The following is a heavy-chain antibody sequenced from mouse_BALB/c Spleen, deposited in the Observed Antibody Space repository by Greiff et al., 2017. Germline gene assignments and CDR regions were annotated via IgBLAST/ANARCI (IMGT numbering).Heavy chain of an antibody. Sequence: VQRVESGPGLVKPSQSLFLACSITGFPFTSGYYWIWIRQSPGKPLEWMGYITHSGETFYNPSLQSPISITRETSKNQFFLQLNSVTTEDTAMYYSEEDRSGGGYFDVWGAGTTVTVSS. CDR1: GFPFTSGYY. CDR2: ITHSGET. V-gene: IGHV12-3*02. D-gene: IGHD3-2*02. CDR3: EEDRSGGGYFDV. J-gene: IGHJ1*01.